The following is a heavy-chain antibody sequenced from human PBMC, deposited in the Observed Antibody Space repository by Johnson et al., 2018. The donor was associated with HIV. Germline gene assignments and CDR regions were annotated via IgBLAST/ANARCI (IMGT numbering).Heavy chain of an antibody. D-gene: IGHD2-21*01. Sequence: VQLVESGGGLVQPGGSLRLSCAASGFTFSTYWMTWVRQAPGKGLVWVSRLNSDGSRTDYADSVKGRFTISRDNAKNTLYLQMNSLRAEDTAVYYCTRGRHSLDAFDVWGQGTMVTVSS. CDR1: GFTFSTYW. CDR2: LNSDGSRT. CDR3: TRGRHSLDAFDV. V-gene: IGHV3-74*01. J-gene: IGHJ3*01.